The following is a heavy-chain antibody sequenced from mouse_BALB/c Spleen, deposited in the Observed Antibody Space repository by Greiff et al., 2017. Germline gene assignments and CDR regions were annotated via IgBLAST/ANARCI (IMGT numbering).Heavy chain of an antibody. Sequence: VQLQQSGPGLVAPSQSLSITCTVSGFSLTSYGVHWVRQPPGKGLEWLGVIWAGGSTNYNSALMSRLSISKDNSKSQVFLKMNSLQTDDTAMYYCARITTGRLYAMDYWGQGTSVTVSS. J-gene: IGHJ4*01. D-gene: IGHD2-4*01. V-gene: IGHV2-9*02. CDR2: IWAGGST. CDR1: GFSLTSYG. CDR3: ARITTGRLYAMDY.